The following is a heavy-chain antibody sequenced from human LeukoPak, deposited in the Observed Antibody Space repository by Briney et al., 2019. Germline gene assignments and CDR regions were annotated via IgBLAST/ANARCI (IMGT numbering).Heavy chain of an antibody. J-gene: IGHJ4*02. Sequence: GGSLRLSCAASGFTFSSYAMSWVRQAPGKGLEWVSAIGGSGGSTYYADSVKGRFAISRDNSKNTLYLQMNSLRAEDTAVYYCASGWSSFDYWGQGTLVTVSS. V-gene: IGHV3-23*01. CDR1: GFTFSSYA. D-gene: IGHD6-19*01. CDR2: IGGSGGST. CDR3: ASGWSSFDY.